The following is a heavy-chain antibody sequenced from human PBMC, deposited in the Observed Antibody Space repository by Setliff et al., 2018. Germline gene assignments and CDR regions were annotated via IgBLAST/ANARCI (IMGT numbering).Heavy chain of an antibody. Sequence: SETLSLTCTVSGGSIRSSSYYWGRIRQPPGQGLEWIAYIYHSGITYYNPSLKSRVTISVDTSKNQFSLKLSSVTAADTAVYYCARLGGSSGSGGFYYDYYYMDVWGKGTTVTVSS. CDR2: IYHSGIT. D-gene: IGHD3-22*01. CDR1: GGSIRSSSYY. CDR3: ARLGGSSGSGGFYYDYYYMDV. J-gene: IGHJ6*03. V-gene: IGHV4-39*01.